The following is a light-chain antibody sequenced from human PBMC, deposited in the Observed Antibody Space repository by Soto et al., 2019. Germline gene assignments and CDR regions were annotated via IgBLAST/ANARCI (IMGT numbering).Light chain of an antibody. V-gene: IGKV3-20*01. J-gene: IGKJ1*01. CDR2: GAS. Sequence: EIVLTQSPGTLSLSPGERATLSCRASQYVSSSYLAWYQQKPGQAPRLLIYGASSRATGIPDRFSGSGSGKDFTLTISRLEPEDFAVYYCQQYGSSLWTVGEGTKVEIK. CDR3: QQYGSSLWT. CDR1: QYVSSSY.